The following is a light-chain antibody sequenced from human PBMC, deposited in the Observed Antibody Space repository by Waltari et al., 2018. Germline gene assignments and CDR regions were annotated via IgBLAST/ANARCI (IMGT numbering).Light chain of an antibody. CDR2: EVS. J-gene: IGLJ3*02. CDR1: SSDVGSYNL. CDR3: CSYAGSSTWV. V-gene: IGLV2-23*02. Sequence: QSALTQPASVSGSPGQSITISCTATSSDVGSYNLVSWYQHHPGKAPKLMIYEVSKRPSGVSNRFSGSKSGNTASLTISGLQAEDEADYYCCSYAGSSTWVFGGGTKLTVL.